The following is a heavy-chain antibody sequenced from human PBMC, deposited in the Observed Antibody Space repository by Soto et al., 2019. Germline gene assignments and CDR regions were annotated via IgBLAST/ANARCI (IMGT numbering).Heavy chain of an antibody. V-gene: IGHV1-69*01. D-gene: IGHD6-19*01. CDR1: GGTFSSYA. CDR2: IIPIFGTA. CDR3: AIDRVNARVWGIAVYDSPYHYYCGMDV. J-gene: IGHJ6*02. Sequence: QVQLVQSGAEVKKPGSSVKVSCKASGGTFSSYAISWVRQAPGQGLEWMGGIIPIFGTANYAQKFKGRVTITAVESTSTAYMELSSMSSEDTVVYYCAIDRVNARVWGIAVYDSPYHYYCGMDVWGQGTTVTVS.